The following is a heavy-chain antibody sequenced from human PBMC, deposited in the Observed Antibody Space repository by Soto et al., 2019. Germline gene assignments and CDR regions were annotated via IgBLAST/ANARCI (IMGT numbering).Heavy chain of an antibody. Sequence: ASVKVSCKASGYTFTSYDINWVRQATGQGLEWMGWMNPNSGNTGYAQKFQGRVTMTRNTSISTAYMELSSLRSEDTAVYYCARATVRGVFPYYYMDVWGKGTTVTVSS. CDR1: GYTFTSYD. D-gene: IGHD3-10*01. CDR3: ARATVRGVFPYYYMDV. V-gene: IGHV1-8*01. J-gene: IGHJ6*03. CDR2: MNPNSGNT.